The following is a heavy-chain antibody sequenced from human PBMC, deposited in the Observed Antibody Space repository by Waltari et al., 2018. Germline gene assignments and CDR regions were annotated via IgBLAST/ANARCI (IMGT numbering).Heavy chain of an antibody. D-gene: IGHD3-3*01. V-gene: IGHV3-23*04. CDR3: AKPSYDFWSGYYTAGADY. Sequence: EVQLVESGGGLVQPGGSLRLSCAASGFTFSSYAMSWVRQAPGKGLEWVSAISGSGGSKYYADSVKGRLTISRDNSKNTLYLQMNSLRAEDTAVYYCAKPSYDFWSGYYTAGADYWGQGTLVTVSS. CDR1: GFTFSSYA. J-gene: IGHJ4*02. CDR2: ISGSGGSK.